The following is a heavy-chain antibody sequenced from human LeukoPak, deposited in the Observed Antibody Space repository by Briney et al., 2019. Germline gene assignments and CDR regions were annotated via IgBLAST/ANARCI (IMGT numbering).Heavy chain of an antibody. Sequence: ASVKVSCKASGYTFTSYAMNWVRQAPGQGLEWMGWINTNTGNPTYAQGFTGRFVFSLDTSVSTAYLQISSLKAEDTAVYYCARATHKLGYCSGGSCYPSDYYYYYMDVWGKGTTVTVSS. CDR2: INTNTGNP. CDR1: GYTFTSYA. D-gene: IGHD2-15*01. CDR3: ARATHKLGYCSGGSCYPSDYYYYYMDV. J-gene: IGHJ6*03. V-gene: IGHV7-4-1*02.